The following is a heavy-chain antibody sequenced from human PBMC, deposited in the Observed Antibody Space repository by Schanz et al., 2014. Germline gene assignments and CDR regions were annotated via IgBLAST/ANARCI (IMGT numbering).Heavy chain of an antibody. V-gene: IGHV4-4*07. CDR3: ARDRGYDFSFDP. Sequence: QVQLQESGPGLVKSSETLSLTCTVSGGSISSFYWGWIRQPAGKGLEWIGRIYTSGSTNYNPSLKSRVTMSPATSKNQSSLKLSSVTAADTAVYYCARDRGYDFSFDPWGQGTLVTVSS. CDR1: GGSISSFY. CDR2: IYTSGST. J-gene: IGHJ5*02. D-gene: IGHD3-3*01.